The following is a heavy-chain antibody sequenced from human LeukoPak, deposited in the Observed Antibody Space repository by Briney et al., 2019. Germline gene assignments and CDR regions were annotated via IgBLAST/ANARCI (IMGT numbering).Heavy chain of an antibody. CDR1: GYSFSSGYY. CDR2: IYHSGGT. D-gene: IGHD3-3*01. J-gene: IGHJ5*02. CDR3: ARHLPYYDFWSYNWFDP. V-gene: IGHV4-38-2*01. Sequence: SETLSLTCAVSGYSFSSGYYWGWIRQPPGKGQGWIGSIYHSGGTYYNPSLKGRVTISVDTSKTQFSLKLSSVTATDTAVYYCARHLPYYDFWSYNWFDPWGQGTLVTVSS.